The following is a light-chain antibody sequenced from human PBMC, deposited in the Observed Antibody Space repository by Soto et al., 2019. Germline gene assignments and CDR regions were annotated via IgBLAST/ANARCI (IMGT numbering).Light chain of an antibody. V-gene: IGKV1-39*01. CDR3: QQSYSSPPWT. J-gene: IGKJ1*01. Sequence: IHMTQSPSSLSASVSDIFTISFRASQSISTYLNWYQQKPGTAPRLLIYRASSVKSGVPPRFSGSGSGRDFTLTISSLRPEDIATYFCQQSYSSPPWTFGQGTKVDI. CDR1: QSISTY. CDR2: RAS.